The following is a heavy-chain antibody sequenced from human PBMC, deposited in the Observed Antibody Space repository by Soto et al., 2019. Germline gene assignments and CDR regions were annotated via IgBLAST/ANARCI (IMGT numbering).Heavy chain of an antibody. CDR3: TTRSFTVTTVFDY. CDR1: GFTFSNAW. J-gene: IGHJ4*02. V-gene: IGHV3-15*01. CDR2: IKSKTDGGTT. D-gene: IGHD4-17*01. Sequence: EVQLVESGGGLVKPGGSLRLSCAASGFTFSNAWMSWFRQAPGKGLERVGRIKSKTDGGTTDYAAPVNGRFTISRDDSKNTLYLQMNSLKTEDTAVYYCTTRSFTVTTVFDYWGQGTLVTVSS.